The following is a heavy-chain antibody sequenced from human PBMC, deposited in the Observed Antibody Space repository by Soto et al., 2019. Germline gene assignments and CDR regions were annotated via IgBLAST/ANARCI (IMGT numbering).Heavy chain of an antibody. CDR2: IWYDGTNK. D-gene: IGHD2-15*01. J-gene: IGHJ4*02. CDR3: ARGRLCSGGSCSYYFDY. V-gene: IGHV3-33*01. Sequence: PGGSLRLSCAASRFTFRNYGMHWVRQAPGKGLEWVAVIWYDGTNKYYADSVKGRFTISRDNSKNTLYLEMNSLRAEDTAVYYCARGRLCSGGSCSYYFDYWGQGTLVTVSS. CDR1: RFTFRNYG.